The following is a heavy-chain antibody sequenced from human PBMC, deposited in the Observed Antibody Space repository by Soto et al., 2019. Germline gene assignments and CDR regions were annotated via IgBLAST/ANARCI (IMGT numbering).Heavy chain of an antibody. CDR2: IYYSGST. J-gene: IGHJ6*02. Sequence: SETLSLTCTVSGGSISSYYWSWIRQPPGKGLEWIGYIYYSGSTNYNPSLKSRVTISVDTSKNQFSLKLSSVTAADTAVYYCARVGGPPDYYYSYGLDVWGQGTTVTVSS. V-gene: IGHV4-59*01. CDR3: ARVGGPPDYYYSYGLDV. D-gene: IGHD2-15*01. CDR1: GGSISSYY.